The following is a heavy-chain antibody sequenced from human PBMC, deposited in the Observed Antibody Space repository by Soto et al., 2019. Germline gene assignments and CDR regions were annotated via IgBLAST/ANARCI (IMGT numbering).Heavy chain of an antibody. CDR1: GFTFSTYS. CDR2: ISSPGSTI. V-gene: IGHV3-48*02. CDR3: ARGAAAGTSRFDY. Sequence: EVQVMESGGGLVQPGGSLRLSCAASGFTFSTYSMSWVRQAPGKGLEWVSYISSPGSTIYYADYVRGRFTISRDNAKNSLYLQMNSLRDEDTAVYYCARGAAAGTSRFDYWGQGTLVTVSS. D-gene: IGHD6-13*01. J-gene: IGHJ4*02.